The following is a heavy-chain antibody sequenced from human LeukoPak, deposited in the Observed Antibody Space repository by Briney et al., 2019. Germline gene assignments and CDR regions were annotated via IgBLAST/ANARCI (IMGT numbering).Heavy chain of an antibody. CDR1: GGSISSGGYY. Sequence: PSETLSLTCTVSGGSISSGGYYWSWIRQHPGKGLEWIGYIYYSGSTYYNPSLKSRVTISVDTSKNQFSLKLSSVTAADTAVYYCARDEGTMVRGVIIHWGQGTLVTVSS. J-gene: IGHJ4*02. CDR2: IYYSGST. D-gene: IGHD3-10*01. V-gene: IGHV4-31*03. CDR3: ARDEGTMVRGVIIH.